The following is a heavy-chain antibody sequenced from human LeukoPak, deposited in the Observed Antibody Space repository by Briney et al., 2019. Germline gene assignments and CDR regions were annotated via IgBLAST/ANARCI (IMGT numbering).Heavy chain of an antibody. V-gene: IGHV4-59*01. CDR2: IYYSGST. CDR1: GGSISSYY. Sequence: PSETLSLTCTVSGGSISSYYLSWIGQPPGKGLEWIGDIYYSGSTNYNPSPKSRVTISADTSKSQFSLKLSSVTAADTAVYYCARVGYYYYGMDVWGQGTTVTVSS. CDR3: ARVGYYYYGMDV. J-gene: IGHJ6*02.